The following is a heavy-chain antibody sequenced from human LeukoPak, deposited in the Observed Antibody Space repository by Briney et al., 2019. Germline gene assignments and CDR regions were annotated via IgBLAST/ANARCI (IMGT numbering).Heavy chain of an antibody. Sequence: PGGSRRLSCAASGFTFSSYAMSWVRQAPGKGLEWVSGISGSGAGTYYADSVKGRFTISRDNSKNTLYLQMNSLRAEDTAVYYCAKGSGRGYSYGLEYWGQGTLVTVSS. CDR3: AKGSGRGYSYGLEY. J-gene: IGHJ4*02. CDR1: GFTFSSYA. CDR2: ISGSGAGT. D-gene: IGHD5-18*01. V-gene: IGHV3-23*01.